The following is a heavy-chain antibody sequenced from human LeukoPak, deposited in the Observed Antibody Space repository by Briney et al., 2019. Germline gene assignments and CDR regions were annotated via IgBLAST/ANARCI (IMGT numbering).Heavy chain of an antibody. CDR2: ISGTGTYI. J-gene: IGHJ5*02. V-gene: IGHV3-21*06. CDR1: GFTFNTYN. D-gene: IGHD2-2*01. CDR3: ARVQCRNTTCCISGFDP. Sequence: PGGSLRLSCAASGFTFNTYNMNWVRQAPGKGLEWLSAISGTGTYIYYADSVKGRFTISRDNAKNSLYLQMNSLRAEDTAVYYCARVQCRNTTCCISGFDPWGQGTQVTVSS.